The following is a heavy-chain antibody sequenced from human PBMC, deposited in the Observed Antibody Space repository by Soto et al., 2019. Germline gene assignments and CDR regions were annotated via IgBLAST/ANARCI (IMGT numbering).Heavy chain of an antibody. CDR3: ARDGGRHTGGLAY. D-gene: IGHD1-26*01. J-gene: IGHJ4*02. CDR2: IIPIFVTA. CDR1: GVTFSSYS. V-gene: IGHV1-69*01. Sequence: QVQLVQSGAEVKKPGSSVKVSCKASGVTFSSYSINWVRQAPGQGLEWMGEIIPIFVTANYAQKFQGSVTITADESTSTAYMELSSLRSADTTVYYWARDGGRHTGGLAYWGPGTLVTVSS.